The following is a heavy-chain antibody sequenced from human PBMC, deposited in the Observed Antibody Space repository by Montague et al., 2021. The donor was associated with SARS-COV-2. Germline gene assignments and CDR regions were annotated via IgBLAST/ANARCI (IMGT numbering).Heavy chain of an antibody. D-gene: IGHD3-3*01. V-gene: IGHV4-4*07. CDR3: ARGLDYYDFWSGYYPAYWYFDL. CDR1: GGSISSYY. Sequence: SETLSLTCTVSGGSISSYYWSWIRQPAGKGLEWIGRIYTSGSTNYNPSLKSRVTMSVDTSKNQFSLKLSSVTAAGTAVYYCARGLDYYDFWSGYYPAYWYFDLWGRGTLVTVSS. J-gene: IGHJ2*01. CDR2: IYTSGST.